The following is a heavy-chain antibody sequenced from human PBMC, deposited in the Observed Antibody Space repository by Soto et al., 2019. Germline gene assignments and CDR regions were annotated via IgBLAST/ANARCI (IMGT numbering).Heavy chain of an antibody. Sequence: SVKVSCKASGGTFSSYTINWVRRVPGQGLEWMGRIIPILGIANCAQKFQGRVTITADKSTSTAYMELSSLRSEDTAVYYCARLDDKRGYSGYDPGFGYYMDVWGKGTTVTVSS. V-gene: IGHV1-69*02. D-gene: IGHD5-12*01. J-gene: IGHJ6*03. CDR3: ARLDDKRGYSGYDPGFGYYMDV. CDR1: GGTFSSYT. CDR2: IIPILGIA.